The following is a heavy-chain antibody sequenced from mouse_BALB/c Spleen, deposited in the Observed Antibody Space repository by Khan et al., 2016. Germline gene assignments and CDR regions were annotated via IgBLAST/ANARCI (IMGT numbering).Heavy chain of an antibody. J-gene: IGHJ2*01. CDR1: GYTFTESI. V-gene: IGHV1-62-2*01. Sequence: VQLQQSGAELVKPGASVKLSCKASGYTFTESIIHWVKQRSGQGLEWIGWFYPGSGSIKYNEKFKDKATLTADNSSRTVYLELSRLTSEDSAVYFCARHEGRTMITTVYFDYWGQGTTLTVSS. D-gene: IGHD2-4*01. CDR2: FYPGSGSI. CDR3: ARHEGRTMITTVYFDY.